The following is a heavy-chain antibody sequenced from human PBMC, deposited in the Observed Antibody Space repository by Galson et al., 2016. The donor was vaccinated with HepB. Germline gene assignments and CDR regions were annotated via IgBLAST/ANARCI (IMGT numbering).Heavy chain of an antibody. D-gene: IGHD3-22*01. CDR3: VSDSTSYYEF. Sequence: SLRLSCAASGFTFTNYWMSWVRQAPGKGLECISYISSSGGTIYYAESVKGRFTISRDNAKKSLDLQMNSLRGEDTAVDYCVSDSTSYYEFWGQGTLVTVSS. V-gene: IGHV3-11*01. CDR1: GFTFTNYW. CDR2: ISSSGGTI. J-gene: IGHJ4*02.